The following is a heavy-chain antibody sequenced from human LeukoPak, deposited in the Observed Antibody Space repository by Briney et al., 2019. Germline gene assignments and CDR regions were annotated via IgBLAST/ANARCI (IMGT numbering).Heavy chain of an antibody. V-gene: IGHV3-23*01. CDR2: ISGSGGST. Sequence: PGGSLRLSCAASGFTFSSYSMNWVRRAPGKGLEWVSAISGSGGSTYYADSVKGRFTISRDNSKNTLYLQTNSLRAEDTAVYYCAKTHDILTGYHADYWGQGTLVTVSS. CDR3: AKTHDILTGYHADY. J-gene: IGHJ4*02. D-gene: IGHD3-9*01. CDR1: GFTFSSYS.